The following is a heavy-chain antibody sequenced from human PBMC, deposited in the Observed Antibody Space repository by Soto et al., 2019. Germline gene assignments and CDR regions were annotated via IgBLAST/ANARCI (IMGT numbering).Heavy chain of an antibody. D-gene: IGHD3-10*01. CDR1: GFTFSSYA. CDR3: TKDLRGYYYGSGSYHYGMDV. CDR2: ISYEGSNK. V-gene: IGHV3-30*18. J-gene: IGHJ6*02. Sequence: QVQLVESGGGVVQPGRSLRLSCATSGFTFSSYAMHWVRQAPGKGLEWVAVISYEGSNKKYADSVKGRFTMSRDNSNNTLDLQMNSLRAEDTAVYYCTKDLRGYYYGSGSYHYGMDVWGQGTTVTVSS.